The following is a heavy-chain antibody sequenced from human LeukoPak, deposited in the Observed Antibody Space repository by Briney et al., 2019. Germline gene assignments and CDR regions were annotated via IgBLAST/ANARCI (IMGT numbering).Heavy chain of an antibody. Sequence: PSETLSLTCTVSGGSISSGGYYWSWIRQHPGKGLEWIGYIYYSGSTYYNPSLKSRVTMSVDTSKNQFSLKLSSVTAADTAVYYCARDYCSSTSCYLFDYWGQGTLVTVSS. V-gene: IGHV4-31*03. CDR1: GGSISSGGYY. J-gene: IGHJ4*02. CDR2: IYYSGST. CDR3: ARDYCSSTSCYLFDY. D-gene: IGHD2-2*01.